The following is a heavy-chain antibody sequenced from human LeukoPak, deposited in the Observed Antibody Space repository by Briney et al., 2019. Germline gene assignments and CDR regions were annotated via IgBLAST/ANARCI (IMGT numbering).Heavy chain of an antibody. Sequence: ASVKVSCKASGYTFTNYGITWVRQAPGQGLEWMEWISAYNGNTNYAQKLQGRVTMTTDTSTSTAYMELRSLRSDDTAVYYCARGINWNYAFDIWGQGTMVTVSS. CDR3: ARGINWNYAFDI. CDR1: GYTFTNYG. J-gene: IGHJ3*02. CDR2: ISAYNGNT. D-gene: IGHD1-7*01. V-gene: IGHV1-18*01.